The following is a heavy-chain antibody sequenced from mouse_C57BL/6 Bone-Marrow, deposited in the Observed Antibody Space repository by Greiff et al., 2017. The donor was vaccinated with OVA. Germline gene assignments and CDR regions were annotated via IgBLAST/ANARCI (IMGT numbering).Heavy chain of an antibody. CDR3: TRPWLDGSSSWFAY. D-gene: IGHD1-1*01. CDR2: IYPGNSDT. V-gene: IGHV1-5*01. J-gene: IGHJ3*01. CDR1: GYTFTSYW. Sequence: EVQLQQSGTVLARPGASVKMSCKTSGYTFTSYWMHWVKQRPGQGLEWIGAIYPGNSDTSYNQKFKGKAKLTAVTSASAAYMELSSLTNEDSAVYYCTRPWLDGSSSWFAYWGQGTLVTVSA.